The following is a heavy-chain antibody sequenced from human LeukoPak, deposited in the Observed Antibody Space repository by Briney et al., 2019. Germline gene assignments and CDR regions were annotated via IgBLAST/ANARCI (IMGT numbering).Heavy chain of an antibody. CDR1: GDSISSSNW. CDR2: IYYSGST. Sequence: SGTLSLTCAVSGDSISSSNWWSWVRQPPGKGLEWIGYIYYSGSTNYNPSLKSRVTISVDTSKNQFSLKLSSVTAADTAVYYCARVRPDAFDIWGQGTMVTVSS. J-gene: IGHJ3*02. D-gene: IGHD3-10*01. CDR3: ARVRPDAFDI. V-gene: IGHV4-4*02.